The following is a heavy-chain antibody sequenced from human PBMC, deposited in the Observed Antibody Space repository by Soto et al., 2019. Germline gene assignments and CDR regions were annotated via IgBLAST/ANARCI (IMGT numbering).Heavy chain of an antibody. J-gene: IGHJ4*02. CDR1: GFTFSSYD. Sequence: GGALRLSCAASGFTFSSYDMSWVRQAPGKGLEWVSAISGSGGSTYSADSVKGRFTISRDNSKNTLYLQMNSLRADDTAVYYCAKDGGAAMVRYYFDYWGQGTLVTVSS. D-gene: IGHD3-10*01. V-gene: IGHV3-23*01. CDR2: ISGSGGST. CDR3: AKDGGAAMVRYYFDY.